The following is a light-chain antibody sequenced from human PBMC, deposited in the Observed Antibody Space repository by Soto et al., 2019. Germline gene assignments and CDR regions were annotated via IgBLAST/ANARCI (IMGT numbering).Light chain of an antibody. CDR3: QQRSNWPLT. CDR2: DAS. Sequence: EIVSTQSPVTLSLSPGERATLSCRASQRVSTFLAWYQQKPGQSPRLLIYDASNRATGVPARFSGSGAETDFTLTISSLEPEDFAVYYCQQRSNWPLTFGGGTKLEIK. J-gene: IGKJ4*01. V-gene: IGKV3-11*01. CDR1: QRVSTF.